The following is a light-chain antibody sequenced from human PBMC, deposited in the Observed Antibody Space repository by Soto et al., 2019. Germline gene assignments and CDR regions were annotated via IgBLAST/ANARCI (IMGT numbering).Light chain of an antibody. CDR2: DAS. J-gene: IGKJ4*02. CDR3: QQYNSFSGT. Sequence: IQMTQSPSALSASVGDRVTITCRASQYTSNLVAWYQQKPGKAPKLLLYDASTLESGVPSRFTGSASDKEFTLTISSLQPDDFATYYCQQYNSFSGTFGGGTKVEI. CDR1: QYTSNL. V-gene: IGKV1-5*01.